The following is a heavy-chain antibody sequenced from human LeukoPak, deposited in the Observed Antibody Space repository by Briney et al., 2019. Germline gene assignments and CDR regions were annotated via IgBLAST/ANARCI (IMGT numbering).Heavy chain of an antibody. Sequence: PGRSLRLFCAASGFTFSSYAMHWVRQAPGKGLEWVAVISYDGSSKYYADSVKGRFTISRDNSKNTLYLQMNSLRAEDTAVYYCARDHVIAAAGTFDYWGQGTLVTVSS. D-gene: IGHD6-13*01. CDR1: GFTFSSYA. CDR3: ARDHVIAAAGTFDY. J-gene: IGHJ4*02. V-gene: IGHV3-30-3*01. CDR2: ISYDGSSK.